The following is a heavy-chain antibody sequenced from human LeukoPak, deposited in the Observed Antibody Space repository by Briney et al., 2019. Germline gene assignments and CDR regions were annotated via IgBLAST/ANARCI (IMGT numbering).Heavy chain of an antibody. J-gene: IGHJ4*02. D-gene: IGHD2-2*01. Sequence: SETLSLTCAVYGGSFSGYYWSWIRQPPGKGLECIGVINHSGSTNYNPSLKSRVTISVDTSKNQFSLKLSSVTAADTAVYYCARGPPEYCSSTSCYGLDYWGQGTLVTVSS. CDR3: ARGPPEYCSSTSCYGLDY. CDR1: GGSFSGYY. V-gene: IGHV4-34*01. CDR2: INHSGST.